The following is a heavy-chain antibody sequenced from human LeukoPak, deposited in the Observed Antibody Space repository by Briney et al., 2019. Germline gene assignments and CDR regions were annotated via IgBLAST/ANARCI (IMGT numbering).Heavy chain of an antibody. J-gene: IGHJ4*02. Sequence: GASVKVSCKASGYTFTGYYMHWVRQATGQGLEWMGWMNPNSGNTGYAQKFQGRVTITRNTSISTAYMELSSLRSEDTAVYYCARHSSSTSLDYWGQGTLVTVSS. CDR1: GYTFTGYY. CDR3: ARHSSSTSLDY. D-gene: IGHD2-2*01. CDR2: MNPNSGNT. V-gene: IGHV1-8*03.